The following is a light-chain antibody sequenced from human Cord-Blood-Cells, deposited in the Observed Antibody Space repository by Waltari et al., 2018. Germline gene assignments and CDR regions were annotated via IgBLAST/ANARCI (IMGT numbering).Light chain of an antibody. Sequence: QSALTQPASVSGSPGQSITTSSTGTSSDVGGYNYVSWYQQHPGKAPKLMIYDVSNRPSGVSNRFSGSKSGNTASLTISGLQAEDEADYYCSSYTSSSTVVFGGGTKLTVL. CDR1: SSDVGGYNY. J-gene: IGLJ2*01. CDR2: DVS. CDR3: SSYTSSSTVV. V-gene: IGLV2-14*01.